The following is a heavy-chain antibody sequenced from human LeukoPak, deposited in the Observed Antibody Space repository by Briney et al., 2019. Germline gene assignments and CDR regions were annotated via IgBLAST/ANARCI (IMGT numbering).Heavy chain of an antibody. V-gene: IGHV3-7*03. J-gene: IGHJ6*04. CDR3: AGGNSMDV. CDR1: GFPFSNSW. D-gene: IGHD1/OR15-1a*01. Sequence: GGSLRLSCAVSGFPFSNSWMYWVRQAPGKGLEGVANIDKDGGGISYVDSVKGRFIIPRDNARNSLYLQMNSLRVEDTAVYFCAGGNSMDVWGKGTAVTVSS. CDR2: IDKDGGGI.